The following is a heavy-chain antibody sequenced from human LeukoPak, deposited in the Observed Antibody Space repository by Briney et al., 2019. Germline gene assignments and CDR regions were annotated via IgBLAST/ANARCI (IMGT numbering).Heavy chain of an antibody. CDR1: GGSVTSSGYY. Sequence: PSETLSLTCTVSGGSVTSSGYYWSWVRPPPGKGLEYIGYIYYSGSTNYNPSLKSRVTISVDTSKNQFSLKLRSVTAADTAVYYCARDSASTGYMNAFDIWGQGTMVTVSS. CDR2: IYYSGST. V-gene: IGHV4-61*08. J-gene: IGHJ3*02. D-gene: IGHD3-22*01. CDR3: ARDSASTGYMNAFDI.